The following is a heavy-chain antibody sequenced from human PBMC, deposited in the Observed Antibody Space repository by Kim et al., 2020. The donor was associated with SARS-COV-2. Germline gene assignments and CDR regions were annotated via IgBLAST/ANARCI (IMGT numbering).Heavy chain of an antibody. V-gene: IGHV3-33*03. CDR1: GSTFGNYG. CDR2: ILYDGENK. D-gene: IGHD3-10*01. J-gene: IGHJ6*02. CDR3: ARSGGMSTRHYGMDV. Sequence: GGSLRLSCAASGSTFGNYGMHWVRQAPGKGLEWVGVILYDGENKNYADSVQGRFTISRDNSKTTLYLEMNRMRAEDTAVYYCARSGGMSTRHYGMDVWGQGTAVTVS.